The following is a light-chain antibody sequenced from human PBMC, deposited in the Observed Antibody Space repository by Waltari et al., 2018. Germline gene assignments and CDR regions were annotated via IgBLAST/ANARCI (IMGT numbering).Light chain of an antibody. V-gene: IGLV2-11*01. Sequence: QSALTQPRSVSGSPGQSDTLSCTGTRSADGGYYYVSWYQQDPGKAPKLMIYDVSKRPSGVPDRFSGSKSGNTASLTISGLQAEDEADYYCCSYAGSYTVVFGGGTKLTVL. CDR1: RSADGGYYY. J-gene: IGLJ2*01. CDR3: CSYAGSYTVV. CDR2: DVS.